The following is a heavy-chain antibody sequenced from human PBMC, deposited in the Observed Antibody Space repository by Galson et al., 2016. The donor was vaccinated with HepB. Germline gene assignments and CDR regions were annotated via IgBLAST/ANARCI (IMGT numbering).Heavy chain of an antibody. CDR2: ISRSGDST. J-gene: IGHJ6*04. Sequence: SLRLSCAASGFTFRNYGMTWVRQAPGKGLEVVSSISRSGDSTDYAHSGKGRFTISRDNSKNTLSLQMNSLTADDTAIYYCVQGSTAPAVWGKGTTVTVSS. D-gene: IGHD2-2*01. CDR3: VQGSTAPAV. CDR1: GFTFRNYG. V-gene: IGHV3-23*01.